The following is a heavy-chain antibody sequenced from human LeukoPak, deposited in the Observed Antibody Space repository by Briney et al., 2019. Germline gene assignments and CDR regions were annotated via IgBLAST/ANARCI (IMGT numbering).Heavy chain of an antibody. CDR3: AKTTTGYSSGRYPGWPVDY. CDR2: IFVSGGST. CDR1: GFTFITYA. V-gene: IGHV3-23*01. D-gene: IGHD6-19*01. Sequence: GGSLRLSCAASGFTFITYAMYWVRQAPGKGLEGCAGIFVSGGSTHYADSVKGRFTISRDNSKNTVYLHMNSLRAEDTAVYYCAKTTTGYSSGRYPGWPVDYWRQGTLVTVSS. J-gene: IGHJ4*02.